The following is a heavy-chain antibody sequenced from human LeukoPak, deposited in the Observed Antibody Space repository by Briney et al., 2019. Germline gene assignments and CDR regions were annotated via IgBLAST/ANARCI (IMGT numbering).Heavy chain of an antibody. V-gene: IGHV3-9*03. CDR2: ISWNSGTI. D-gene: IGHD1-26*01. CDR3: ARGNSGSYSQDWFDP. CDR1: GFTFDDYA. Sequence: GGSLRLSCAASGFTFDDYAMHWVRQAPGKGLEWVSGISWNSGTIGYADSVKGRFTISRDNAKNSLYLRMNSLRDDDMALYYCARGNSGSYSQDWFDPWGQGTLVTVSS. J-gene: IGHJ5*02.